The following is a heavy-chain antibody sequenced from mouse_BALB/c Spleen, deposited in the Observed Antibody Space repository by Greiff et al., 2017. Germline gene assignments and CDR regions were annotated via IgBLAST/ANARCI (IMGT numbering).Heavy chain of an antibody. CDR2: ISYSGST. V-gene: IGHV3-2*02. J-gene: IGHJ3*01. Sequence: EVKVEESGPGLVKPSQSLSLTCSVTGYSITSDYAWNWIRQFPGNKLEWMGYISYSGSTSYNPSLKSRISITRDTSKNQFFLQLNSVTTEDTATYYCARGNLLAYWGQGTLVTVSA. D-gene: IGHD2-1*01. CDR3: ARGNLLAY. CDR1: GYSITSDYA.